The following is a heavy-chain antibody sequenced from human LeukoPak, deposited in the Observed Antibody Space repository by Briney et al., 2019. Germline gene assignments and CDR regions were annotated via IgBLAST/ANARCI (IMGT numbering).Heavy chain of an antibody. J-gene: IGHJ4*02. CDR3: ARVLDDILTGYWYYFDY. CDR1: GYTFTSYY. CDR2: INPSGGST. V-gene: IGHV1-46*01. Sequence: ASVKVSCKASGYTFTSYYMHWVRQAPGQGLEWMGIINPSGGSTSYAQKFQGRVTMSRDMSTSTVYMELSSLRSEDTAVYYCARVLDDILTGYWYYFDYWGQGTLVTVSS. D-gene: IGHD3-9*01.